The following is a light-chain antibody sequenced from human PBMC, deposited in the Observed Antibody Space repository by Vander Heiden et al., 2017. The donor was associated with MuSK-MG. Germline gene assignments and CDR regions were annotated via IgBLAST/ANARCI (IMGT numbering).Light chain of an antibody. Sequence: DIQITQSPSSLSASVGDRVTISCRASRDIDMFLNWYQQKPGKAPKLVIFVASNLQSGVPSRFRGSGSGTEYTLTISSLQPEDSATYYCQQDKSPPYTFGQGTKLEIK. CDR2: VAS. CDR1: RDIDMF. J-gene: IGKJ2*01. CDR3: QQDKSPPYT. V-gene: IGKV1-39*01.